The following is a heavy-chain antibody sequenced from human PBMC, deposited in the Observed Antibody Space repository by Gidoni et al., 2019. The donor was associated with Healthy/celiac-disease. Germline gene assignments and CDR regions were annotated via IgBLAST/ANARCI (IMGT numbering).Heavy chain of an antibody. CDR3: ATTAMVQYYFDY. Sequence: EVQLVESGGGLVKPGGSLHLSCAASGCTFSSYSMNWVRQAPGKGLEWVSSISSSSSYIYYADSVKGRFTISRDNSKNSLYLQMNSLRAEDTAVYYCATTAMVQYYFDYWGQGTLVTVSS. V-gene: IGHV3-21*01. CDR2: ISSSSSYI. CDR1: GCTFSSYS. D-gene: IGHD5-18*01. J-gene: IGHJ4*02.